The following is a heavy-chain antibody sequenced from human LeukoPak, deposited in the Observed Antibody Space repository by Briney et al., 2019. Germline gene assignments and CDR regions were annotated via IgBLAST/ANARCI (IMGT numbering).Heavy chain of an antibody. Sequence: GGSLRLSCSVSGFTFSDHYMDWVRQAPGKGLDWVGRSRNRAHSYTTEYAASVKGRFTVSRADSENLLFLQMNSLKTDDTAVYYCVALIRGLGYWGQGTLVTVSS. CDR1: GFTFSDHY. V-gene: IGHV3-72*01. J-gene: IGHJ4*02. CDR2: SRNRAHSYTT. CDR3: VALIRGLGY. D-gene: IGHD3-10*01.